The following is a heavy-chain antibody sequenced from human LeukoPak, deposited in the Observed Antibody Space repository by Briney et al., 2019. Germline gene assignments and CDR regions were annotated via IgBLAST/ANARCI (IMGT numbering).Heavy chain of an antibody. CDR1: GFTFDDYA. J-gene: IGHJ4*02. V-gene: IGHV3-49*04. D-gene: IGHD1-26*01. Sequence: GGSLRLSCAASGFTFDDYAMHWVRQAPGKGLEWVGFIRSKAYGGTTEYAASVKGRFTISRDDSKSIAYLQMNSLKTEDTAVYYCTRDDGSYDYWGQGTLVTVSS. CDR3: TRDDGSYDY. CDR2: IRSKAYGGTT.